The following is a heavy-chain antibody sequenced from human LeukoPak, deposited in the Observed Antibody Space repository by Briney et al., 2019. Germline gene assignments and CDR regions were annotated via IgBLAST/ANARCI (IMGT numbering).Heavy chain of an antibody. CDR1: GFTFSSYS. V-gene: IGHV3-21*01. Sequence: GGSLRLSCAASGFTFSSYSMNWVRQAPGKGLEWVSSISSSSSYIYYADSVKGRFTISRDNAKNSLYLQMNSLRAEDTAVYYCARVQQQLVGRGAFDIWGQGTMVTVSS. CDR2: ISSSSSYI. J-gene: IGHJ3*02. D-gene: IGHD6-13*01. CDR3: ARVQQQLVGRGAFDI.